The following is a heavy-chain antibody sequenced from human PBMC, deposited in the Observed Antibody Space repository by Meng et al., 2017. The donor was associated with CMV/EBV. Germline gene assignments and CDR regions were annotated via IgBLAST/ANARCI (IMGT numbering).Heavy chain of an antibody. CDR1: GYTFTSYY. D-gene: IGHD2-2*02. CDR3: ARDKVVPAAIGYAFDI. CDR2: INPSGGST. V-gene: IGHV1-46*01. J-gene: IGHJ3*02. Sequence: ASVKVFCKASGYTFTSYYMHWVRQAPGQGLEWMGIINPSGGSTSYAQKFQGRVTMTRDTSTSTVYMELSSLRSEDTAVYYCARDKVVPAAIGYAFDIWGQGTMVTVSS.